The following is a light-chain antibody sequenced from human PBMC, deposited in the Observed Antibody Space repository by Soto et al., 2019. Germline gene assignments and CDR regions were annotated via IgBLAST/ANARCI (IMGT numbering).Light chain of an antibody. V-gene: IGLV1-47*02. Sequence: QAVVTQPPSASGTPGQRVTISCSGSSSNIGSNYVYWYQQLPGTAPKLLIYSNNQRPSGVPDRFSGSKSGTSASLAISGLRSEDEADYYCAAWDDSLSAPYVFGTGTKVTVL. CDR2: SNN. J-gene: IGLJ1*01. CDR1: SSNIGSNY. CDR3: AAWDDSLSAPYV.